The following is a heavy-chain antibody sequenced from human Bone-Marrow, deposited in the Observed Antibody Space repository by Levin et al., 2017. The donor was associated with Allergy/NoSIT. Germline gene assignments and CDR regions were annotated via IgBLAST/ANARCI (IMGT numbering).Heavy chain of an antibody. J-gene: IGHJ3*01. CDR2: FDPEHGKT. V-gene: IGHV1-24*01. CDR1: GYTLSKLS. Sequence: GESLKISCKVSGYTLSKLSMHWVRQSPGKGPEWMGGFDPEHGKTAYAQKFQGRVTMTDDISTDIAYMELSSLRYEDTAVYYCATDLPFCRGGTCDEGLDLWGQGTMVTVSS. CDR3: ATDLPFCRGGTCDEGLDL. D-gene: IGHD2-15*01.